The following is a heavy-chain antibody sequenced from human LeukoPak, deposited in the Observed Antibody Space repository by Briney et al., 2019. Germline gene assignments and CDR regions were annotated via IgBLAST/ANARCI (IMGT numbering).Heavy chain of an antibody. V-gene: IGHV3-23*01. Sequence: GGSLRLSCAASGFTFSSYAMSWVRQAPGKGLEWVSAISGSGGSTYYADSVKGRFIISRDNSKNTLYLQMNSLRAEDTAVYYCARGRYYYDSSTSAEFDYWGQGTLVTVSS. CDR1: GFTFSSYA. CDR3: ARGRYYYDSSTSAEFDY. J-gene: IGHJ4*02. D-gene: IGHD3-22*01. CDR2: ISGSGGST.